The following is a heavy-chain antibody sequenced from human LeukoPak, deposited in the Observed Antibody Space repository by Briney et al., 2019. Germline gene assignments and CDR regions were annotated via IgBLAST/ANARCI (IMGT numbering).Heavy chain of an antibody. Sequence: SSETLSLTCTVSGGSISSYYWSWIRQPAGKGLEWIGRIYTSGSTNYNPSLKSRVTMSVDTSKNQFSLKLSSVTAADTAVYYCARDWFYGSGSYYSPDYFDYWGQGTLVTVSS. CDR3: ARDWFYGSGSYYSPDYFDY. V-gene: IGHV4-4*07. CDR1: GGSISSYY. CDR2: IYTSGST. J-gene: IGHJ4*02. D-gene: IGHD3-10*01.